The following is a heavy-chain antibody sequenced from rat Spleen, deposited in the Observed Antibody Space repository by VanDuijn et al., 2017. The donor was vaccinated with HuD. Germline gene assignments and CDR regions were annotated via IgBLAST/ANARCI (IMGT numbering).Heavy chain of an antibody. CDR2: INTGGDIT. J-gene: IGHJ4*01. CDR3: ARHGYDGYYHGVMDA. Sequence: EVQLVESGGGLVQPGGSLKLSCAASGFTFVDYDMAWVRQTPTKGLEWIASINTGGDITYYRDSVKGRFTISRDNAKSTLYLQMDSLRSEDTATYYCARHGYDGYYHGVMDAWGQGASVTVSS. D-gene: IGHD1-12*03. V-gene: IGHV5-25*01. CDR1: GFTFVDYD.